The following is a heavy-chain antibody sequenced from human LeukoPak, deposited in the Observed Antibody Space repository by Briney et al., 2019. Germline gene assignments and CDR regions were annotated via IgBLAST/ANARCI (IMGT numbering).Heavy chain of an antibody. CDR1: GFTFSSYG. CDR2: ISYDGSNK. CDR3: AKGLGGSWWDAFDV. J-gene: IGHJ3*01. Sequence: PGRSLRLSCAASGFTFSSYGMHWVRQAPGKGLEWVAVISYDGSNKYYADSVKGRFTISRDNSKNTLYLQMNSLRAEDTAVYYCAKGLGGSWWDAFDVGGQGTMVTVSS. V-gene: IGHV3-30*18. D-gene: IGHD2-15*01.